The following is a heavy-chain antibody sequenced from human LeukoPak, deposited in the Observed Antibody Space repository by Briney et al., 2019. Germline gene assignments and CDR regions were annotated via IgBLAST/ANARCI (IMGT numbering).Heavy chain of an antibody. CDR2: ISWNSGSI. CDR1: GFTFDDYA. J-gene: IGHJ3*02. D-gene: IGHD1-26*01. V-gene: IGHV3-9*01. CDR3: AKDKHSGSYRGAFDI. Sequence: PGGSLRLSCAASGFTFDDYAMPWVRQAPGKGLEWVSGISWNSGSIDYADSVKGRFTISRDNAKNTLYLQMNSLRAEDTAVYYCAKDKHSGSYRGAFDIWGQGTMVTVSS.